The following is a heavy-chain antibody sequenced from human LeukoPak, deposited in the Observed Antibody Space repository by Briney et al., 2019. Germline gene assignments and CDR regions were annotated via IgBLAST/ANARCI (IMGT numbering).Heavy chain of an antibody. V-gene: IGHV3-7*01. CDR3: AKDGYDI. CDR2: IKQDGSEI. Sequence: GGSLRLSCAASGFTFSSFWMSWVRQAPGKGLEWVATIKQDGSEIYYVDAVKGRFTISRDNSKNTLYLQMNSLRAEDTAVYYCAKDGYDIWGQGTIVTVSS. CDR1: GFTFSSFW. J-gene: IGHJ3*02. D-gene: IGHD6-13*01.